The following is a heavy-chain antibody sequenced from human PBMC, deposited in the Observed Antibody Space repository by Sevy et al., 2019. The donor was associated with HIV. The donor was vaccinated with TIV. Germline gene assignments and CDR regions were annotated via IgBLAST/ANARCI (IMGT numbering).Heavy chain of an antibody. Sequence: ASVKVSCKVSGYTLIQISMHWVRQAPGRGLEWMGSFDHEDRETIYAQKFQGRLTMTEDTSTDTAYMEMSSLKSEDTAVYYCAATKDYYESSGDPFDYWGQGTLVTVSS. CDR2: FDHEDRET. J-gene: IGHJ4*02. D-gene: IGHD3-22*01. CDR1: GYTLIQIS. V-gene: IGHV1-24*01. CDR3: AATKDYYESSGDPFDY.